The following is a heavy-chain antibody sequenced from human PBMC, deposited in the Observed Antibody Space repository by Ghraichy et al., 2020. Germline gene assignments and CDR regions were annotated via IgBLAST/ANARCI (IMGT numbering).Heavy chain of an antibody. CDR2: INSDGSST. CDR1: GFTFSSYW. J-gene: IGHJ4*02. Sequence: GGSLRLSCAASGFTFSSYWMHWVRQAPGKRLVWVSRINSDGSSTSYADSVKGRFTISRDNAKNTLYLQMNSLRAEDTAVYYCASRVHCSSTSCYGGPVVYWGQGTLVTVSS. CDR3: ASRVHCSSTSCYGGPVVY. V-gene: IGHV3-74*01. D-gene: IGHD2-2*01.